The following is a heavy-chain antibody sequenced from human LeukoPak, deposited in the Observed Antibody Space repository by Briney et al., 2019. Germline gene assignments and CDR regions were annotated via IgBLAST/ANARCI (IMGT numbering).Heavy chain of an antibody. Sequence: SETLSLTCTVSGGSISSYYWSWIRQPPGKGLEWIGYIYYSGSTDSNPSLKSRVTISVDTSKNQFSLKLISVTAADTAVYYCARDTSRYYYGSGSYYYWGQGTLVTVSS. CDR2: IYYSGST. D-gene: IGHD3-10*01. J-gene: IGHJ4*02. CDR1: GGSISSYY. CDR3: ARDTSRYYYGSGSYYY. V-gene: IGHV4-59*01.